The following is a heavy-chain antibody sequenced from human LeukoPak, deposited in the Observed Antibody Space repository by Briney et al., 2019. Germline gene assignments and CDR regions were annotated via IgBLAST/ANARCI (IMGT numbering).Heavy chain of an antibody. Sequence: PSETLSLTCTVSGGSISSSSYYWGWIRQPPGKGLEWIGSIYYSGSAYYNPSLKSRVTISVDTSKNQFSLKLSSVTAADTAVYYCARQFRWFGELWDNWFDPWGQGTLVTVSS. CDR3: ARQFRWFGELWDNWFDP. J-gene: IGHJ5*02. CDR2: IYYSGSA. D-gene: IGHD3-10*01. CDR1: GGSISSSSYY. V-gene: IGHV4-39*01.